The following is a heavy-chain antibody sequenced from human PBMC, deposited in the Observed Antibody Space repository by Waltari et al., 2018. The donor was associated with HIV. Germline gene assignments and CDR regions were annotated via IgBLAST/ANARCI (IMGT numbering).Heavy chain of an antibody. Sequence: QVQLQQSGPGLVKPSQTLSLTCAISGDSVSSNSAAWNWIRQSPSRGLEWLGRTYDRTKGYNDYAVSVKSRRTINPDTSKNQLSLQLNSVTPEDTAVYYCARDLAAWNYYDSSGYYYFDYWGQGTLVTVSS. CDR1: GDSVSSNSAA. V-gene: IGHV6-1*01. CDR2: TYDRTKGYN. D-gene: IGHD3-22*01. J-gene: IGHJ4*02. CDR3: ARDLAAWNYYDSSGYYYFDY.